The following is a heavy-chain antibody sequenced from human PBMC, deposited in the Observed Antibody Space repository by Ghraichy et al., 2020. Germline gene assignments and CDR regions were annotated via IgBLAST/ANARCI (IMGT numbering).Heavy chain of an antibody. CDR2: IIPIFGTA. Sequence: SVKVSCKASGGTFSSYAISWVRQAPGQGLEWMGGIIPIFGTANYAQKFQGRVTITADESTSTAYMELSSLRSEDTAVYYCARVGYCSSTSCSPLGVPEKNYYYYYMDVWGKGTTVTVSS. CDR1: GGTFSSYA. V-gene: IGHV1-69*13. CDR3: ARVGYCSSTSCSPLGVPEKNYYYYYMDV. J-gene: IGHJ6*03. D-gene: IGHD2-2*01.